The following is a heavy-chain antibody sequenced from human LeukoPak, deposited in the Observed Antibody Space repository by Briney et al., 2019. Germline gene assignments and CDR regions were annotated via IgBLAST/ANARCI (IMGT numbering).Heavy chain of an antibody. CDR3: ARDQVRDGYNYWNAFDI. Sequence: SETLSLTCSVSGGSIGTSYWNWIRQPPGKGLEWLGYIYYSGSTSYNPSLKSRVTMSVDTSKNQFSLKLNSVTAADTAVYYCARDQVRDGYNYWNAFDIWGQGTMVTVSS. D-gene: IGHD5-24*01. CDR1: GGSIGTSY. J-gene: IGHJ3*02. V-gene: IGHV4-59*13. CDR2: IYYSGST.